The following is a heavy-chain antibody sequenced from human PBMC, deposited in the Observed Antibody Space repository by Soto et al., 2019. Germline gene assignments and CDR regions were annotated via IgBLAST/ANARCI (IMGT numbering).Heavy chain of an antibody. Sequence: EVQLVESGGGLVQPGGSLRLSCAASGFTVSSNYMSWVRQAPGKGLEWVSVIYSGGSSYYADSVRGRFTISSDNSKNRLYLKMNCLRAEDTAVYYCARDHYYGSGSYSDYWGQGTLVTVSS. CDR1: GFTVSSNY. V-gene: IGHV3-66*01. J-gene: IGHJ4*02. CDR2: IYSGGSS. CDR3: ARDHYYGSGSYSDY. D-gene: IGHD3-10*01.